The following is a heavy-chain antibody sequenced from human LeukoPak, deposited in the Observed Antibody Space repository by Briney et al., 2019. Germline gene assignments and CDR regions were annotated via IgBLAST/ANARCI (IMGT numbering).Heavy chain of an antibody. CDR2: ISSGGRTI. CDR3: AANDDYSNYIIDY. V-gene: IGHV3-11*01. J-gene: IGHJ4*02. CDR1: GFTFSDYY. Sequence: GGSLRLSCAASGFTFSDYYMSWIRQAPGKGLEWVSYISSGGRTIYYADSVKGRFTISRDNAKNSLHLQMNSLRAEDTAVYYCAANDDYSNYIIDYWGQGTLVTVSS. D-gene: IGHD4-11*01.